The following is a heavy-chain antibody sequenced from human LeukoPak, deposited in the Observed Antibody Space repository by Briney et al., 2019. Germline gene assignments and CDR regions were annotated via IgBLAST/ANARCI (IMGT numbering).Heavy chain of an antibody. CDR2: IFPDDSDT. Sequence: KISCKGSGYSFNTYWIAWVRQMPGKGLEWMGLIFPDDSDTGYSPSFQGQVTISADKSISTVYLQWSSLETSDTAIYYCARADSKSLSATWDKWLDPWGPGTLLIVSS. J-gene: IGHJ5*01. CDR3: ARADSKSLSATWDKWLDP. V-gene: IGHV5-51*01. D-gene: IGHD1-1*01. CDR1: GYSFNTYW.